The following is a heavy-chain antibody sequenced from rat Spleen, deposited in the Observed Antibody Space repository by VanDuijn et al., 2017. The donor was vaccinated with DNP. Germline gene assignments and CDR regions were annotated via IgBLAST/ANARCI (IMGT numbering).Heavy chain of an antibody. CDR3: ARGSDGVWLAY. J-gene: IGHJ3*01. CDR1: GYTFTTYY. V-gene: IGHV1-43*01. Sequence: QVQLQQSGAELAKPGSSVMISCRASGYTFTTYYIGWIKQTTRQGLEFIGYINMGSGGTNYNEKFMGKATLTVGKSSSTTFMQLSSLTPDDSAVYYCARGSDGVWLAYWGQGTLVTVSS. CDR2: INMGSGGT. D-gene: IGHD4-3*01.